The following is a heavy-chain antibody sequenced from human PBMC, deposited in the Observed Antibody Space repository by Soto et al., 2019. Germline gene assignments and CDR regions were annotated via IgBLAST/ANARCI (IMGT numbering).Heavy chain of an antibody. J-gene: IGHJ4*02. V-gene: IGHV3-23*01. CDR3: AKGRPGVAAAPDY. D-gene: IGHD2-21*01. Sequence: EVQLLESGGGSVHPGESLRLSCAASGFTFSDFAMAWVRQAPGKGLEWVSSASGSGSGTYYADSVKGRFTISRDNSKNTLFLHMTNLRAGDTALYFCAKGRPGVAAAPDYWGQGTLVTVS. CDR1: GFTFSDFA. CDR2: ASGSGSGT.